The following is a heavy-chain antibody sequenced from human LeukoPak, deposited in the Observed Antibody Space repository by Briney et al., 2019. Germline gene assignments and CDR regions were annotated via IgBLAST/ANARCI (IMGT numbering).Heavy chain of an antibody. CDR3: ARALPYNWKNYYYMDV. CDR2: ISSSSSYI. Sequence: PGGSLRLSCAASGFTFSSYSMNWVRQAPGKGLEWVSSISSSSSYIYYAHSVKGRFTISRDNAKNSLYLQMNSLRAEDTAVYYCARALPYNWKNYYYMDVWGKGTTVTVSS. CDR1: GFTFSSYS. V-gene: IGHV3-21*01. J-gene: IGHJ6*03. D-gene: IGHD1-20*01.